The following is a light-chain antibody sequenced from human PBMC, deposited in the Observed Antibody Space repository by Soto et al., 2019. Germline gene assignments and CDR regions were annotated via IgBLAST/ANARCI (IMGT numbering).Light chain of an antibody. J-gene: IGKJ5*01. CDR2: GAS. CDR3: QQYGSSLSIT. Sequence: EIVLTQSPGTLSLSPGERVTLSCRASQSVSSSYLAWYQQKPGQAPRLLIYGASSRATGISDRFSGRGSGTDFTLTISRLEPEDFAVYYCQQYGSSLSITFGQGTRLENK. CDR1: QSVSSSY. V-gene: IGKV3-20*01.